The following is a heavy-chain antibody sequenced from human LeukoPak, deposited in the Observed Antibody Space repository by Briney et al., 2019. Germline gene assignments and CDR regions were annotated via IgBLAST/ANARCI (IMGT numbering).Heavy chain of an antibody. Sequence: GGSLRLSCAASGFTFSSYSMNWVRQAPGKGLEWVSSISSSSSYIYYADSVKGRFTISRDNAKNSLYLQMNSLRAEDTAVYYCARGGRYCSSTSCGYWYFDLWGRGTLVTVSS. J-gene: IGHJ2*01. CDR1: GFTFSSYS. CDR2: ISSSSSYI. V-gene: IGHV3-21*01. CDR3: ARGGRYCSSTSCGYWYFDL. D-gene: IGHD2-2*01.